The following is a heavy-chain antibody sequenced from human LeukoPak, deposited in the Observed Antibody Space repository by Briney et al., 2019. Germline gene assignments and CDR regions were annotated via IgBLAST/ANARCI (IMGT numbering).Heavy chain of an antibody. V-gene: IGHV4-34*01. Sequence: SETLSLTCAVYGGCFSGYYWSWSRQPPGKGLEWIGEINHSGSTNYNPSLKSRVTISVDTSMNQFSLKLSSVTAADTAVYYCASPNPVPRGDFDYWGQGTLVTVSS. J-gene: IGHJ4*02. CDR1: GGCFSGYY. CDR2: INHSGST. D-gene: IGHD2-15*01. CDR3: ASPNPVPRGDFDY.